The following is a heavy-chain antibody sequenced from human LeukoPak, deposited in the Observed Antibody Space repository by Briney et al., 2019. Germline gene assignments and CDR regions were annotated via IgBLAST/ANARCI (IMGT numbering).Heavy chain of an antibody. D-gene: IGHD2-2*01. CDR1: GGSFSGYY. J-gene: IGHJ6*02. CDR2: INHSGST. CDR3: ARLARIPSAKPYLHYDVDV. V-gene: IGHV4-34*01. Sequence: SETLSLTCVVYGGSFSGYYWSWIRQPPGKGLEGMGEINHSGSTKYSPSLKSRVTISLAASKNQFSLKVTSVTAADTAVYFCARLARIPSAKPYLHYDVDVWGQGITVKVSS.